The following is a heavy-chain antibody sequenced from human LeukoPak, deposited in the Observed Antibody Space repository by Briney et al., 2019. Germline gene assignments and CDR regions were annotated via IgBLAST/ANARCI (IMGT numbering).Heavy chain of an antibody. D-gene: IGHD3-16*02. CDR2: ISSSSSYI. CDR1: GFTFSSYS. J-gene: IGHJ3*02. V-gene: IGHV3-21*01. CDR3: ARGKEVWGSYRYGAFDI. Sequence: GGSLRLSCAASGFTFSSYSMNWVRQAPGKGLEWVSSISSSSSYIYYADSVKGRFTISRDNAKNSLYLQMNSLRAEDAAVYYCARGKEVWGSYRYGAFDIWGQGTMVTVSS.